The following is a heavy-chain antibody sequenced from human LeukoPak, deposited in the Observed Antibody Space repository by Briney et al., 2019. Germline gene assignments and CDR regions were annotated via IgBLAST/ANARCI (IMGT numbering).Heavy chain of an antibody. CDR2: TYYRSKWYN. J-gene: IGHJ5*02. V-gene: IGHV6-1*01. D-gene: IGHD6-13*01. Sequence: SQTLSLTCAISGDSVSSNSAAWNWIRQSPSRGLEWLGRTYYRSKWYNDYAVSVKSRITINPDTSKNQFSLQLNSVTPEDTAVYYCAGTIAAAGMKTDWFDPWGQGTLVTVSS. CDR3: AGTIAAAGMKTDWFDP. CDR1: GDSVSSNSAA.